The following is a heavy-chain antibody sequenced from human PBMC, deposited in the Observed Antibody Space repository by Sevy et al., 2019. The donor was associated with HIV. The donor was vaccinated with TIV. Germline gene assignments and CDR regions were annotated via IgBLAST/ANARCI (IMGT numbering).Heavy chain of an antibody. CDR3: ASEAGYGTDSRPFDY. CDR1: RFTFSTYV. Sequence: GGSLRLSCVASRFTFSTYVMHWVRQAPGKGLEWVAVIWHDGNSEYYADSVRGRFTISRDDSKSILYLQMNSLRPEDTALYYCASEAGYGTDSRPFDYWGQGTLVTVSS. J-gene: IGHJ4*02. D-gene: IGHD5-12*01. CDR2: IWHDGNSE. V-gene: IGHV3-33*08.